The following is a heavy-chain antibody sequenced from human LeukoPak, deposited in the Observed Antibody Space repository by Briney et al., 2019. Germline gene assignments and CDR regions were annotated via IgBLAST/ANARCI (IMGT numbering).Heavy chain of an antibody. D-gene: IGHD4/OR15-4a*01. J-gene: IGHJ4*02. CDR1: GFTFSSYA. CDR2: ICGSGGST. CDR3: GKDSERGAPAPLDY. Sequence: GGSLRLSCAASGFTFSSYAMSWVRQAPGKGLEWVSDICGSGGSTYYAASEKGQFTISKDHSKNTLHLQINSLRAEDTGVYSGGKDSERGAPAPLDYWGQGTLVTVSS. V-gene: IGHV3-23*01.